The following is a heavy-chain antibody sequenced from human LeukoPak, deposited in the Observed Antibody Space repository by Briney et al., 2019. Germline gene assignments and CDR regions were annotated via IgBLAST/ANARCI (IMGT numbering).Heavy chain of an antibody. D-gene: IGHD4-17*01. CDR3: ASDYGDYGPDFIDY. Sequence: PGGSLRLSCAASGFTFSSYEMNWVRQAPGKGLEWVSYISSSGSTIYYADSVKGRFTISRDNAKNSLYLQMNSLRAEDTAAYYCASDYGDYGPDFIDYWGQGTLVTVSS. CDR1: GFTFSSYE. V-gene: IGHV3-48*03. J-gene: IGHJ4*02. CDR2: ISSSGSTI.